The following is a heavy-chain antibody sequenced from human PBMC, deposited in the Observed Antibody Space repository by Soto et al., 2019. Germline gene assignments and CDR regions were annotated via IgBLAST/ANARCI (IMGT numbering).Heavy chain of an antibody. Sequence: SETLSLTCTVSGGSVSSGSYYWSWIRQPPGKGLEWIGYIYYSGSTNYNPSLKSRVTISVDTSKNQFSLKLSSVTAADTAVYYCARVHRGRITMVRGANWFDPWGQGTLVTVS. D-gene: IGHD3-10*01. CDR3: ARVHRGRITMVRGANWFDP. CDR1: GGSVSSGSYY. V-gene: IGHV4-61*01. CDR2: IYYSGST. J-gene: IGHJ5*02.